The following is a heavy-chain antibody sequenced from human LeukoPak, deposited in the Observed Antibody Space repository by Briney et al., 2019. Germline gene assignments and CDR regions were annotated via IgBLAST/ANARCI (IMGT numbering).Heavy chain of an antibody. CDR1: GGSFSGYY. CDR2: INHSGST. CDR3: ARGFGAGNYYYGWFDP. J-gene: IGHJ5*02. Sequence: SETLSLTCAVYGGSFSGYYWSWIRQPPGEGLEWIGEINHSGSTNYNPSLKSRVTISVDTSKNQFSLKLSSVTAADTAVYYCARGFGAGNYYYGWFDPWGQGTLVTVSS. V-gene: IGHV4-34*01. D-gene: IGHD3-10*01.